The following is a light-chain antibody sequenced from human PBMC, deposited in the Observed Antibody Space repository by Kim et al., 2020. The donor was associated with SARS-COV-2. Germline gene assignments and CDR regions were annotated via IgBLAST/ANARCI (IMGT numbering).Light chain of an antibody. J-gene: IGLJ1*01. CDR3: CSYAGRYTYV. CDR2: DVS. CDR1: SSDFGVYDY. V-gene: IGLV2-11*01. Sequence: QSALTQPRSVSGSPGQSVTISCTGTSSDFGVYDYVSWYQQHPGKAPQLIIYDVSERPSGVPDRFSGSKSGNTASLTISGLQAKDEADYYCCSYAGRYTYVFGSGTKVTVL.